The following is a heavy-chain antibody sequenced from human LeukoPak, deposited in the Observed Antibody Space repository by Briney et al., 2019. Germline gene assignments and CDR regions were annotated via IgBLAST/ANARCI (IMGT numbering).Heavy chain of an antibody. CDR1: GFTFSSYS. D-gene: IGHD3-22*01. CDR2: ISSSSSTI. CDR3: ARDFLIYYYDSSGYSSLGY. Sequence: GGSLRLSCAAAGFTFSSYSMNWVRQAPGKGLEWVSYISSSSSTIYYADSVKGRFTISRDNAKNSLYLQMSSLRDEDTAVYYCARDFLIYYYDSSGYSSLGYWGQGTLVTVSS. V-gene: IGHV3-48*02. J-gene: IGHJ4*02.